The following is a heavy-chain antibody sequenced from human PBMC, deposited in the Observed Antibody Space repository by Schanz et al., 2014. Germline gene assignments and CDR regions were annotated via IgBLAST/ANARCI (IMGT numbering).Heavy chain of an antibody. CDR3: ARLGTGMAVAGSVIDSYYYYMDV. J-gene: IGHJ6*03. CDR2: IVPIAGIT. D-gene: IGHD6-19*01. V-gene: IGHV1-69*04. Sequence: QVQLVQSGAEVKKPGASVKVSCKASGYTFSSYGITWVRQAPGQGLEWMGRIVPIAGITNYAQRFQGRVTITADKSSDTAYMELSSLRSEDTAVYYCARLGTGMAVAGSVIDSYYYYMDVWGEGTTVTVSS. CDR1: GYTFSSYG.